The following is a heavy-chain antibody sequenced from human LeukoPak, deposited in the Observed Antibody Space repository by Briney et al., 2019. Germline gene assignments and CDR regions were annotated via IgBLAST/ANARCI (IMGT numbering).Heavy chain of an antibody. Sequence: ASVKVSCKASGFTFTSSSIQWIRQARGQRLEWIGWIVGDSTDTYYAQRFQERVTIARDMSTSTAYLELSSLRSEDTAVYYCAADPDTTMAFDCWGQGTLVTVSP. V-gene: IGHV1-58*02. CDR1: GFTFTSSS. CDR3: AADPDTTMAFDC. D-gene: IGHD5-18*01. CDR2: IVGDSTDT. J-gene: IGHJ4*02.